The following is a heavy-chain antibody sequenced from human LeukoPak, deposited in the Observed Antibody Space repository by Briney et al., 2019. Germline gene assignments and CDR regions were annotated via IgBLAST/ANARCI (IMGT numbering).Heavy chain of an antibody. CDR3: ARLSSFPIVPAALDY. J-gene: IGHJ4*02. V-gene: IGHV4-61*02. CDR1: GGSISSGSYY. Sequence: SQTLSLTCTVSGGSISSGSYYWSWIRQPAGKGLEWIGRIYTSGSTNYNPSLKSRVTISVDTSKNQFSLKLSSVTAADTAVYYYARLSSFPIVPAALDYWGQGTLVTVSS. D-gene: IGHD2-2*01. CDR2: IYTSGST.